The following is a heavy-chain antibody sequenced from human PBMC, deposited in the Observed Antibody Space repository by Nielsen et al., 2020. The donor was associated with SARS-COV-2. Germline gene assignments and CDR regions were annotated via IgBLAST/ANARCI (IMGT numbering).Heavy chain of an antibody. CDR2: ISYDGSNK. Sequence: GESLKISCAASGFTFSSYAMSWVRQAPGKGLEWVAVISYDGSNKYYADSVKGRFTISKDNSKNTLYLQMNSLRAEDTAVYYCARKAVGATNDYFDYWGQGTLVTVSS. CDR3: ARKAVGATNDYFDY. V-gene: IGHV3-30-3*01. J-gene: IGHJ4*02. CDR1: GFTFSSYA. D-gene: IGHD1-26*01.